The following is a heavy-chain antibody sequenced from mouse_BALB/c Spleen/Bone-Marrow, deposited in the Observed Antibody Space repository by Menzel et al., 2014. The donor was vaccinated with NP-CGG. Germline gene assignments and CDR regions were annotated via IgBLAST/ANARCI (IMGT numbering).Heavy chain of an antibody. V-gene: IGHV1-18*01. CDR2: INPHNGGI. CDR3: ARSGYGRYAMDY. J-gene: IGHJ4*01. D-gene: IGHD2-2*01. Sequence: DVKLVESGPELVKPGASMKISCKASGYSFTGYTMNWVKQSHGKNLEWIGLINPHNGGIRYNQKFKGKATLTVDKSSSTAYMELLSLTSEDSAVYYCARSGYGRYAMDYWGQGTSVTVSS. CDR1: GYSFTGYT.